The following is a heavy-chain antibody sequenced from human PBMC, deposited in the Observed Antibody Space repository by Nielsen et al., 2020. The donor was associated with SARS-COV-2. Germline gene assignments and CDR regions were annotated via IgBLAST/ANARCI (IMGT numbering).Heavy chain of an antibody. CDR3: ARELWTYYDILTGYYRLNRQNNWFDP. D-gene: IGHD3-9*01. J-gene: IGHJ5*02. V-gene: IGHV1-8*01. CDR1: GYTFTSYD. Sequence: ASVKVSCKASGYTFTSYDINWVRQATGQGLEWMGWMNPNSGNTGYAQKLQGRVTMTRNTSISTAYMELSSLRSEDTAVYYCARELWTYYDILTGYYRLNRQNNWFDPWGQGTLVTVSS. CDR2: MNPNSGNT.